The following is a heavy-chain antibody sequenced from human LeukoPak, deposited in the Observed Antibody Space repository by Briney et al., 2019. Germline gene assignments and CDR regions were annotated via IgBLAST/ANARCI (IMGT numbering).Heavy chain of an antibody. CDR1: GFTFSDYY. J-gene: IGHJ4*02. CDR2: VKQDRSEK. D-gene: IGHD3-3*01. V-gene: IGHV3-7*01. CDR3: ARLREIPVFGVVTKSTSYFDY. Sequence: GGSLRLSCAASGFTFSDYYMSWVRQAPGKGLELVANVKQDRSEKYYVDSVKGRFTISRDNAKNSLYLQMNSLRAEDTAVYYCARLREIPVFGVVTKSTSYFDYWGQGTLVTVSS.